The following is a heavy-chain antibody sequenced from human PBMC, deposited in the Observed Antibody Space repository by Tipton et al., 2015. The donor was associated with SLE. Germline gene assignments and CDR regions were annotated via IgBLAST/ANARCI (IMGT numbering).Heavy chain of an antibody. J-gene: IGHJ5*02. CDR1: GVSISTSY. V-gene: IGHV4-4*08. Sequence: TLSLTCSVSGVSISTSYWSWIRQPPGKGLEWMGYIYPSGTTPYNPSLKGRLTISVDTTRNQFSLGLTSVTAADTAIYFCAGEPPMTMVQGVRGFDPWGQGILVTVSS. CDR2: IYPSGTT. CDR3: AGEPPMTMVQGVRGFDP. D-gene: IGHD3-10*01.